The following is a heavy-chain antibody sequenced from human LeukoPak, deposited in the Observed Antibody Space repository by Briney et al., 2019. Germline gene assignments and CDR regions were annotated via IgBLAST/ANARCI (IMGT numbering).Heavy chain of an antibody. CDR2: ISYSGRT. D-gene: IGHD6-19*01. Sequence: SETLSLTCTVSGGSISSSIYYWGWIRQPPGKGLEWLGSISYSGRTYYNPPLKSRVTISVDTSKNQFSLKLSSVTATDTAVYYCARLRTCIAVAGTNWGQGTLVTVSS. CDR1: GGSISSSIYY. J-gene: IGHJ4*02. CDR3: ARLRTCIAVAGTN. V-gene: IGHV4-39*01.